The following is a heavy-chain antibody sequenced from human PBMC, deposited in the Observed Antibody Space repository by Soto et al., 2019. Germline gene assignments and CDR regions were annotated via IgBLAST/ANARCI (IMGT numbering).Heavy chain of an antibody. CDR2: IYYSGST. CDR3: ARGRYNWNQGAFDI. CDR1: GGSISSNDYY. V-gene: IGHV4-30-4*01. J-gene: IGHJ3*02. D-gene: IGHD1-20*01. Sequence: SETLSLTCTDSGGSISSNDYYWSWIRQPPGKGLEWIGYIYYSGSTYYNPSLKSRVTISADTSKTQFSLKLTSVTAADTAVYYCARGRYNWNQGAFDIWGQGTVVTVSS.